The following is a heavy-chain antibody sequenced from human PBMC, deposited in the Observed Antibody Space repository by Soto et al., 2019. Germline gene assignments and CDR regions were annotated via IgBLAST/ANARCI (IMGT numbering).Heavy chain of an antibody. J-gene: IGHJ6*02. V-gene: IGHV1-69*13. Sequence: SVKVSCKASGGTFSSYAISWVRQAPGQGLEWMGGIIPIFGTANYAQKLQGRVTITADESTSTAYMELSSLRSEDTAVYYCARYCSSTSCPYYYYYGMDVWGQGTTVTVSS. CDR2: IIPIFGTA. CDR3: ARYCSSTSCPYYYYYGMDV. CDR1: GGTFSSYA. D-gene: IGHD2-2*01.